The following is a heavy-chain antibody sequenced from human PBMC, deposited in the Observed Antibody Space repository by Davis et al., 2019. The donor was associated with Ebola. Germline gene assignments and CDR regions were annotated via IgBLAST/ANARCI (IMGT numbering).Heavy chain of an antibody. CDR1: GFTFSSYA. CDR2: ISYDGSNK. Sequence: PGGSLRLSCAASGFTFSSYAMHWVRQAPGKGLEWVAVISYDGSNKNYADSAKGRFTISRDNAKNSLYLQMNSLRAEDTAVYYCARDRPLDFFFGDYYGMDVWGQGTTVTVSS. D-gene: IGHD3-16*01. CDR3: ARDRPLDFFFGDYYGMDV. V-gene: IGHV3-30-3*01. J-gene: IGHJ6*02.